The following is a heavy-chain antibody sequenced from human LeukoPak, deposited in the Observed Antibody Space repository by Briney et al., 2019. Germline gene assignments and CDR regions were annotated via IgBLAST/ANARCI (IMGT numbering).Heavy chain of an antibody. CDR3: ARDLLFGEYDFWSGFEP. CDR1: GGSIRSGSYY. J-gene: IGHJ5*02. V-gene: IGHV4-61*02. Sequence: SETLSLTCTVSGGSIRSGSYYWSWIRQPAGKGLEWIGRIYTSGSTNYNPSLKSRVTISVDTSKNQFSLKLSSVTAADTAVYYCARDLLFGEYDFWSGFEPWGQGTLVTVSS. D-gene: IGHD3-3*01. CDR2: IYTSGST.